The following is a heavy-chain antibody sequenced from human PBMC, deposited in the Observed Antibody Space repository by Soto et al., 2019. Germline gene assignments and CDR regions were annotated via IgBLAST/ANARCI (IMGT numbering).Heavy chain of an antibody. D-gene: IGHD3-10*01. Sequence: GGSLRLSCAASGFNFRVTCMTWVRQAPGKGLEWVANMNPDGSEKNYADSVKGRFTISRDNSMNTLYLQMNSLRADDTAIYYCAKDLRWFAMDVWGQGTTVTVSS. CDR1: GFNFRVTC. J-gene: IGHJ6*02. CDR3: AKDLRWFAMDV. V-gene: IGHV3-7*05. CDR2: MNPDGSEK.